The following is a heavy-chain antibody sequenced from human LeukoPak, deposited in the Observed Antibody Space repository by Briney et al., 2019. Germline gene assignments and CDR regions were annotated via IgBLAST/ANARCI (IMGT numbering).Heavy chain of an antibody. D-gene: IGHD3-22*01. Sequence: SGKSLRLSCASSGFPFSSYGMNWVRQAPGKGLEWVAFIRFGGTTKNYADSVKGRFTVSRDDTKNTVFLQMNSLRYEDTAVYYCACTHSSPPVWGQGTLVTVSS. J-gene: IGHJ4*02. CDR3: ACTHSSPPV. CDR2: IRFGGTTK. CDR1: GFPFSSYG. V-gene: IGHV3-30*02.